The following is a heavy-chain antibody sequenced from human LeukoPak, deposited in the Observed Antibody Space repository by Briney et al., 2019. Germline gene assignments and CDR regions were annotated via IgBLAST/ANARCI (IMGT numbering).Heavy chain of an antibody. CDR2: INHSGST. J-gene: IGHJ4*02. CDR1: GGSFSGYY. V-gene: IGHV4-34*01. Sequence: SETLSLTCAVYGGSFSGYYWSWIRQPPGKGLEWIGEINHSGSTNYNPSLKSRVSISVDTSKNQFSLKLTSVTAADTAVYYCARAPEYGLYYFDYWGQGTLVTVSS. CDR3: ARAPEYGLYYFDY. D-gene: IGHD1-14*01.